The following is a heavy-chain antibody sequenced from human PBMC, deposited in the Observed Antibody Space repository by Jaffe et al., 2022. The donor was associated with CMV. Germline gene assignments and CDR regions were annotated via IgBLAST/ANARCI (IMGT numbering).Heavy chain of an antibody. D-gene: IGHD1-1*01. CDR1: GGPLGYYY. CDR3: ARDSGFAHGSETYHNV. V-gene: IGHV4-59*01. CDR2: IYYSGRT. J-gene: IGHJ4*02. Sequence: QVQLQESGPGQVKPSETLSLTCTVSGGPLGYYYWSWIRQSPGKGLQWIGYIYYSGRTDYNPSLKSRVSFSVDTSKNQFSLKLTSVTAADTAVYYCARDSGFAHGSETYHNVWGQGILVTVSS.